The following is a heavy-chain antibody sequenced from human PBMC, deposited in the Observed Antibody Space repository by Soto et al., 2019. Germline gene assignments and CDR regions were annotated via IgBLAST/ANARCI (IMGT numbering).Heavy chain of an antibody. CDR2: ISAYNGNT. J-gene: IGHJ4*02. CDR1: GYTFTSYG. CDR3: AGEFPQGYFDWLSFSPYFDY. Sequence: ASVKVSCKASGYTFTSYGISWVRQAPGQGLEWMGWISAYNGNTNYAQKLQGRVTMTTDTSTSTAYMELRSLRSDDTAVYYCAGEFPQGYFDWLSFSPYFDYWGQGTLVTVSS. V-gene: IGHV1-18*01. D-gene: IGHD3-9*01.